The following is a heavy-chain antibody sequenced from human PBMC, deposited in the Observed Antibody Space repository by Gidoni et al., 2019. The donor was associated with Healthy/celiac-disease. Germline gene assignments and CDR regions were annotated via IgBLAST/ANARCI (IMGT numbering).Heavy chain of an antibody. V-gene: IGHV4-34*01. Sequence: QVQLQQWGAGLLKPSETLSLTCAVYGGPFSGYYWSWIRQPPGKGLEWIGEINHSGSTNYNPSLKSRVTISVDTSKNQFSLKLSSVTAADTAVYYCARVVGATRVAGAFDIWGQGTMVTVSS. J-gene: IGHJ3*02. CDR3: ARVVGATRVAGAFDI. CDR2: INHSGST. D-gene: IGHD1-26*01. CDR1: GGPFSGYY.